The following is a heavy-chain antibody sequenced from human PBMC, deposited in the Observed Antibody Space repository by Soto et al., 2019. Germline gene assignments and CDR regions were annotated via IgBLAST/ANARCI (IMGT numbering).Heavy chain of an antibody. Sequence: QVQLQESGPGLVKPSQTLSLTCTVSGGYISSGGYYGSWIRQHPGKGLEWIGYIYYSGSTYYNPSIKSRVTISVDTSKNHCSLTLSSVTAADTAVYYCASTPYSSGWYAFDYWGQGTLVTVSS. D-gene: IGHD6-19*01. CDR3: ASTPYSSGWYAFDY. J-gene: IGHJ4*02. V-gene: IGHV4-31*03. CDR2: IYYSGST. CDR1: GGYISSGGYY.